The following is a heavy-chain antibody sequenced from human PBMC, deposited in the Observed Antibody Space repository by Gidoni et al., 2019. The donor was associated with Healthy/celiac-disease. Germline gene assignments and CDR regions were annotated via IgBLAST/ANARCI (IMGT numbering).Heavy chain of an antibody. D-gene: IGHD2-2*01. CDR1: GFTFSSYG. Sequence: QVQLVVSGGGVVQPGRSLRLSCAASGFTFSSYGMPWVRQAPGKGLEWVAVISYDGSNKYYADSVKGRFTISRDNSKNTLYLQMNSLRAEDTAVYYCANHRLGYCSSTSCFGGMDVWGQGTTVTVSS. CDR3: ANHRLGYCSSTSCFGGMDV. V-gene: IGHV3-30*18. J-gene: IGHJ6*02. CDR2: ISYDGSNK.